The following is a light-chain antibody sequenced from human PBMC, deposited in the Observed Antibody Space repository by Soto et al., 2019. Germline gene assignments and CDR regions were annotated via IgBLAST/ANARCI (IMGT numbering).Light chain of an antibody. V-gene: IGKV1-5*03. CDR1: QSINSW. CDR2: KAS. J-gene: IGKJ1*01. Sequence: DFQMTQSPSTLSASVGDRVTITCRASQSINSWLAWYQQKAGKAPKLLIYKASTLESGVPSRFSGSGSGTEFTLTISSLQPDDFATYYCLQYNSFSRTFGQGTKVEIK. CDR3: LQYNSFSRT.